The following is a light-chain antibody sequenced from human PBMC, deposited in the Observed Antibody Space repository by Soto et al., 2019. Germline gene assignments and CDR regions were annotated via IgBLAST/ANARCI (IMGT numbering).Light chain of an antibody. V-gene: IGLV2-14*01. CDR2: EVS. Sequence: QSVLTQPASLSGSPGQSITSSCPLTSSDVGGYNYVSWFQQHPGKAPKLMISEVSNRPSGVSHRFVGSMSGNTASLTVSGLQAEDEADYYCSSYAGSNNVFGTGTKVTVL. J-gene: IGLJ1*01. CDR3: SSYAGSNNV. CDR1: SSDVGGYNY.